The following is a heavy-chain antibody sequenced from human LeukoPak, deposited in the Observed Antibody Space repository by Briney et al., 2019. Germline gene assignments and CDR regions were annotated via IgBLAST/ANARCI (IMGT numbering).Heavy chain of an antibody. CDR3: ANPYYDILTGYYNVGDY. V-gene: IGHV3-23*01. CDR2: ISGSGGST. D-gene: IGHD3-9*01. Sequence: GGSLRLSRAASGFTFSSYAMSWVRQAPGKGLEWVSAISGSGGSTYYADSVKGRFTISRDNSKNTLYLQMNSLRAEDTAVYYCANPYYDILTGYYNVGDYWGQGTLVTVSS. CDR1: GFTFSSYA. J-gene: IGHJ4*02.